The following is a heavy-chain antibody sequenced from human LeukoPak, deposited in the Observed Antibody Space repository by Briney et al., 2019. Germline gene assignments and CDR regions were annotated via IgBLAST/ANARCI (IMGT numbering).Heavy chain of an antibody. J-gene: IGHJ4*02. CDR1: GGSFSGYY. D-gene: IGHD1-26*01. Sequence: SETLSLTCAVYGGSFSGYYWSWIRQPPGKGLEWIGEINHSGSTNYNPSLKCRVTISVDTSKNQFSLKLSSVTAADTAVYYCARAPPSGSYSYYFDYWGQGTLVTVSS. CDR2: INHSGST. CDR3: ARAPPSGSYSYYFDY. V-gene: IGHV4-34*01.